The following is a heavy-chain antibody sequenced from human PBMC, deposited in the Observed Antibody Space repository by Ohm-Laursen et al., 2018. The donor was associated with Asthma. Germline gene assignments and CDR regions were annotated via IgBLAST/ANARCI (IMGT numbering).Heavy chain of an antibody. Sequence: LSLTCAASGFTFDDYAMHWVRQAPGKGLEWFSGISWNSGSIGYADSVKGRFTISRDNAKNSLYLQMNSLRAEDTALYYCAKDILARDYYYYYGMDVWGQGTTVTVSS. J-gene: IGHJ6*02. D-gene: IGHD3-3*02. CDR2: ISWNSGSI. V-gene: IGHV3-9*01. CDR3: AKDILARDYYYYYGMDV. CDR1: GFTFDDYA.